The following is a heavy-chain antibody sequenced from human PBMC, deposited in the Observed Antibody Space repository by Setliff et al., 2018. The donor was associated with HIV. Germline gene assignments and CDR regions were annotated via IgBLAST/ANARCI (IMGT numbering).Heavy chain of an antibody. J-gene: IGHJ1*01. Sequence: SETLSLTCTVSGGSISSHYWSWIRQPPGKGLEWIGSIYYSGSTNYNPSLKSRVTISVDTSKNQFSLKLSSVTAADTAVYYCASTYCGGDCYSWYFQHWGQGTLVTVSS. CDR2: IYYSGST. V-gene: IGHV4-59*11. D-gene: IGHD2-21*02. CDR3: ASTYCGGDCYSWYFQH. CDR1: GGSISSHY.